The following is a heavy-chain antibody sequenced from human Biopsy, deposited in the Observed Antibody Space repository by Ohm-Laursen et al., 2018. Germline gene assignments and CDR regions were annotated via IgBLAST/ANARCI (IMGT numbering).Heavy chain of an antibody. CDR3: ATKLTGYFHH. Sequence: SSVKVSCKAPGGTFTNYGVNWVRQAPGQGLEWLGGNIPILGTGNYAQKFQDRVTVAADTSTSTATMELRSLRSDDTAVYYCATKLTGYFHHWGQGILVIVSS. J-gene: IGHJ1*01. V-gene: IGHV1-69*06. D-gene: IGHD3-9*01. CDR1: GGTFTNYG. CDR2: NIPILGTG.